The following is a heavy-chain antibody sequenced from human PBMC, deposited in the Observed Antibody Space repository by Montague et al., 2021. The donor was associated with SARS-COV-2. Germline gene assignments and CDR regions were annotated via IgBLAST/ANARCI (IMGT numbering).Heavy chain of an antibody. V-gene: IGHV4-59*01. Sequence: SETLSLTCTVSSGSISSYYWSWIRQPPGKGLEWIGYIYYSGSTNXNPSLKSRVTISVDTSKNQFSLKLSSVTAADTAVYYCARVPFVAVAGTLLPYYYYYGMDVWGQGTTVTVPS. J-gene: IGHJ6*02. D-gene: IGHD6-19*01. CDR1: SGSISSYY. CDR2: IYYSGST. CDR3: ARVPFVAVAGTLLPYYYYYGMDV.